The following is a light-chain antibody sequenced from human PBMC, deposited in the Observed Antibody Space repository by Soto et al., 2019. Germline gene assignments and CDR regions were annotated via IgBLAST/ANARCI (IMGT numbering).Light chain of an antibody. J-gene: IGKJ2*01. Sequence: ESVLTQSPGSLSLSPGETATLSCRASQSIINNYLAWYQQKPGQAPRLLIYGASIRATGVPGRFSGSGSGTDFSLTITRLEAEDFAVYYCQQYGTSPLMYTFGEGTKLGVK. CDR1: QSIINNY. CDR2: GAS. CDR3: QQYGTSPLMYT. V-gene: IGKV3-20*01.